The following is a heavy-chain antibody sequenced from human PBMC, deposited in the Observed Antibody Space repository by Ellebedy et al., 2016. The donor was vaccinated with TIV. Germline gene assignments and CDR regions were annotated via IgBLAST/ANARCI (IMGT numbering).Heavy chain of an antibody. V-gene: IGHV4-4*02. CDR3: ASHITMPGKRGFDY. D-gene: IGHD1-14*01. CDR1: GVPISSRR. Sequence: SEPLSLTXAVSGVPISSRRWSWVRRPPGMGLEWIGEIYHTGSTHYNPSLMSRLTISVDKSRNQLSLKVTSVTAADTAVYYCASHITMPGKRGFDYWGPGALVTVSS. CDR2: IYHTGST. J-gene: IGHJ4*02.